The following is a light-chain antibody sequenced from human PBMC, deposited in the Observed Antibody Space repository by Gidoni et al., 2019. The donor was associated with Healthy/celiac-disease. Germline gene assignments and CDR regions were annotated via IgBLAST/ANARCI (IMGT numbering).Light chain of an antibody. CDR3: QSADSSGTYVV. Sequence: SYELTQPPSVSVYPGQTARITCSGDALPKQYAYWYQQKPGQAPVLVIYKDSERPSGIPERFSGSRSGTTVTLTISGVQAEDEADYYCQSADSSGTYVVFGGGTKLTVL. J-gene: IGLJ2*01. CDR2: KDS. V-gene: IGLV3-25*03. CDR1: ALPKQY.